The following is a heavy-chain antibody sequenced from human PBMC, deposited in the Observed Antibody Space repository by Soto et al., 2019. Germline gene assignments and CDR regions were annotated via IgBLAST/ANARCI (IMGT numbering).Heavy chain of an antibody. J-gene: IGHJ4*02. CDR1: GGTFSSYA. Sequence: QVQLVQSGAEVRQPASSVKVSCKTSGGTFSSYAISWVRQAPGQGLEWMGGIVPIVDTSTYAQKFQGRVTITADESTSTVYXXXXXXXSXDTAXYYXXXXVXIPGYPDNWGQGTLVTVSS. D-gene: IGHD5-12*01. V-gene: IGHV1-69*12. CDR3: XXXVXIPGYPDN. CDR2: IVPIVDTS.